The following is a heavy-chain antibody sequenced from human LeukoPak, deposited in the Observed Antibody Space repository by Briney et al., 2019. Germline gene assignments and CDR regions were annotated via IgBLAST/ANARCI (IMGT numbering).Heavy chain of an antibody. D-gene: IGHD1-26*01. CDR1: GGTFSSYA. Sequence: SVKVSCKASGGTFSSYAISWVRQAPGQGLEWMGGIIPIFGTANYAQKFQGRVTITADESTSTAYMELSSLRSEDTAVYYCARDVGSYPYYFDYWGQGTLVTVSS. CDR3: ARDVGSYPYYFDY. CDR2: IIPIFGTA. J-gene: IGHJ4*02. V-gene: IGHV1-69*13.